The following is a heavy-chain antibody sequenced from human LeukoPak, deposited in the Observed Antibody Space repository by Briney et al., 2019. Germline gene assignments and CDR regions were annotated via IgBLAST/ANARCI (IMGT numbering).Heavy chain of an antibody. CDR2: ISTSGSTI. V-gene: IGHV3-48*03. Sequence: PGGSLRLSCTASGFTFSNYELNWVRQAPGKGLEWVSYISTSGSTIDYADSVKGRFTISRDNAKNSLYVQMNSLRAEDTAIYYCARPQPADIAWFDPWGQGSLVAVSS. CDR3: ARPQPADIAWFDP. CDR1: GFTFSNYE. J-gene: IGHJ5*02. D-gene: IGHD2-2*02.